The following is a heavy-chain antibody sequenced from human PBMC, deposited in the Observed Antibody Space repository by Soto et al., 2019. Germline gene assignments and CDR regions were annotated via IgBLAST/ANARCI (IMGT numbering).Heavy chain of an antibody. D-gene: IGHD6-13*01. CDR3: ARLSLVIAAAGTLRGGYGMDV. V-gene: IGHV6-1*01. Sequence: PSQTLSLTCAISGDSVSSNSAAWNWIRQSPSRGLEWLGRTYYRSKWYNDYAVSVKSRITINPDTSKNQFSLQLNSVTPEDTAVYYCARLSLVIAAAGTLRGGYGMDVWGQGTTVTVSS. CDR1: GDSVSSNSAA. CDR2: TYYRSKWYN. J-gene: IGHJ6*02.